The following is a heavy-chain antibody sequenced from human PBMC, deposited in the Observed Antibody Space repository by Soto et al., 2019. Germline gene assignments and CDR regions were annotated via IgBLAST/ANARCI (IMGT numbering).Heavy chain of an antibody. J-gene: IGHJ5*02. D-gene: IGHD2-2*01. V-gene: IGHV1-18*01. CDR1: GYTFASYG. CDR3: ARCRRYCSTSCYHGWFDP. CDR2: ISAYNGNT. Sequence: QVQLVQSGAEVKKPGASVKVSCKASGYTFASYGISWVRQAPGQGLEWMGWISAYNGNTNYAQKLQGRVTMTTDTSTSTAYMELRSLRSDDTAVYYCARCRRYCSTSCYHGWFDPWGQGTLVTVSS.